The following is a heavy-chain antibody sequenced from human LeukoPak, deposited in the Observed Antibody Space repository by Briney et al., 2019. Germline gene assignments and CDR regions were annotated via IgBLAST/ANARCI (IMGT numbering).Heavy chain of an antibody. Sequence: SETLSLTCTVSGYSISSGYYWGWIRQPPGKGLEWIGSIYHSGSTYYNPSLKSRVTISVDTSKNQFSLKLSSVTAADTAVYYYARERCSSTSCYFVDYWGQGTLVTVSS. CDR1: GYSISSGYY. CDR2: IYHSGST. CDR3: ARERCSSTSCYFVDY. J-gene: IGHJ4*02. V-gene: IGHV4-38-2*02. D-gene: IGHD2-2*01.